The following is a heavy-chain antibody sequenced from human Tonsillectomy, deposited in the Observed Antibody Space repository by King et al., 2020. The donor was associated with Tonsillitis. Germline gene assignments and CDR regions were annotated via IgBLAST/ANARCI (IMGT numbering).Heavy chain of an antibody. CDR2: ISPYNGNT. Sequence: VQLVQSGAEVKKPGASVKVSCKASGYTFTSYGITWVRQAPGQGLEWMGWISPYNGNTNYAQKLQGRVTMTTDTSTSTAYMELRSLRSDDTAVYYCARDQQETWIQLCPPDYWGQGTLVTVSS. D-gene: IGHD5-18*01. CDR1: GYTFTSYG. J-gene: IGHJ4*02. V-gene: IGHV1-18*01. CDR3: ARDQQETWIQLCPPDY.